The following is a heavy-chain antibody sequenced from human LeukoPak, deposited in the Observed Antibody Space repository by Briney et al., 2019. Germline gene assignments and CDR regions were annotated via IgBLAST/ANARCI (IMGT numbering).Heavy chain of an antibody. CDR1: GGSISSYY. CDR3: ARHGSPGVVPAAARYGMDV. D-gene: IGHD2-2*01. V-gene: IGHV4-59*08. J-gene: IGHJ6*02. CDR2: IYYSGST. Sequence: SETLSLTCTVSGGSISSYYWSWLRQPPGKGLEWMGYIYYSGSTNYNPPLKSRVTISVDTSKNQFSLKLSSVTAADTAVYYCARHGSPGVVPAAARYGMDVWGQGTTVTVSS.